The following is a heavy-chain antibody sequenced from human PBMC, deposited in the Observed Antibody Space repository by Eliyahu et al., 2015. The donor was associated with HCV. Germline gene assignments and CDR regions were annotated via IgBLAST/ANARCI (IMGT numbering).Heavy chain of an antibody. CDR2: IFNSEST. D-gene: IGHD5-12*01. Sequence: QVQLQESGPGLVKPSQTLSLTCNVSGGSISSGGXXWNWIRXYPGKGLEWIGYIFNSESTYYXPSLKSRATISVDTSKNQFSLKLRSVTAADTAVYYCARGPIVATTNFDYWGLGILVTVSS. CDR1: GGSISSGGXX. J-gene: IGHJ4*02. CDR3: ARGPIVATTNFDY. V-gene: IGHV4-31*03.